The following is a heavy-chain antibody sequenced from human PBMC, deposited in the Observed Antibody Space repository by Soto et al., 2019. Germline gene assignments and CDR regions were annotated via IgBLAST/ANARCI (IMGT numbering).Heavy chain of an antibody. D-gene: IGHD3-10*01. V-gene: IGHV1-18*01. J-gene: IGHJ5*02. Sequence: QVQLVQSGGEVKKPGASVKVSCKASGYTFTNYGISWVRQAPGQGLEWMGWINVYNGNTKYAQKVQGRVTMTTDTSTSTDYMELRSLRSEDTAVYYCARGVGSGSYYNQYNWFDPWGQGTLVTVSS. CDR1: GYTFTNYG. CDR2: INVYNGNT. CDR3: ARGVGSGSYYNQYNWFDP.